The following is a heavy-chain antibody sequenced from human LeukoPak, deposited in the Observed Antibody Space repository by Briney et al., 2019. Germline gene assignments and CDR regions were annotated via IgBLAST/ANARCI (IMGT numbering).Heavy chain of an antibody. Sequence: SETLSLTCTVSGGSISSSSYYWGWIRQPPGKGLEWIGSIYYSGSTYYNPSLKSRVTISVDRSKNQYSLKLSPVTAADTAVYYCAREPPYYYGSGSYGDYWGQGTLVTVSS. CDR2: IYYSGST. CDR1: GGSISSSSYY. D-gene: IGHD3-10*01. V-gene: IGHV4-39*07. J-gene: IGHJ4*02. CDR3: AREPPYYYGSGSYGDY.